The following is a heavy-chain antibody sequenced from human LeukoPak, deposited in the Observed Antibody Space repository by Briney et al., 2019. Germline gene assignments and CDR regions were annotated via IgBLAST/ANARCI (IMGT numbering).Heavy chain of an antibody. Sequence: SETLCLTCAVYGGSFSVYYWSRIRQPPGKGLEWIGEINHSGSTNYNPSLKSRVTISVDTSKNQFSLKLSSVTAADTAVYYCARGRGSSGSCLRHRGQGTLVTVSS. D-gene: IGHD1-26*01. CDR2: INHSGST. CDR1: GGSFSVYY. V-gene: IGHV4-34*01. J-gene: IGHJ1*01. CDR3: ARGRGSSGSCLRH.